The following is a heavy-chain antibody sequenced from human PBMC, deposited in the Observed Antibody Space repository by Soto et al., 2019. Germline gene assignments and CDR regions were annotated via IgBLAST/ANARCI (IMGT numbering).Heavy chain of an antibody. D-gene: IGHD3-3*01. CDR2: ISNDGTSI. J-gene: IGHJ6*02. CDR3: ARDEPNYDFWRRGLDV. V-gene: IGHV3-33*08. CDR1: GFTFSSYG. Sequence: GGSLRLSCAASGFTFSSYGMHWVRQAPGKGLEWVARISNDGTSINYAGTMEGRFTICRDDDKNMLYLQMNSLRAEDTAVYYCARDEPNYDFWRRGLDVWGQGTTVTVSS.